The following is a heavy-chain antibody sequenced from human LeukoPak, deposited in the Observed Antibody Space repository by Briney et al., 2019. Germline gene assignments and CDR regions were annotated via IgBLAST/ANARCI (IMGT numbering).Heavy chain of an antibody. V-gene: IGHV1-18*01. CDR3: ARDASHSSSWYDDFDI. CDR2: ISAYNGNT. CDR1: GYTFTSYG. J-gene: IGHJ3*02. Sequence: ASVKVSCKASGYTFTSYGISWVRQAPGQGLEWMGWISAYNGNTNYAQNLQGRVTMTTDTSTSTAYMELRSLRSDDTAVYYCARDASHSSSWYDDFDIWGQGTMVTVSS. D-gene: IGHD6-13*01.